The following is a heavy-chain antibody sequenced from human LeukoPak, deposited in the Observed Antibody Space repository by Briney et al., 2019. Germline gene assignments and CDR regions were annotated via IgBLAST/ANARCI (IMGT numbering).Heavy chain of an antibody. CDR2: IYYSGTT. D-gene: IGHD1-26*01. CDR3: ARRGSENSFDY. Sequence: PSETLSLTCTVSGGSISSGDYYWSWIRQHPGKGLEWIGYIYYSGTTSYDPPLKSRVTISVDTSKNQFSLKLNSLTAADTAVYYCARRGSENSFDYWGQGTLVTVSS. J-gene: IGHJ4*02. V-gene: IGHV4-31*03. CDR1: GGSISSGDYY.